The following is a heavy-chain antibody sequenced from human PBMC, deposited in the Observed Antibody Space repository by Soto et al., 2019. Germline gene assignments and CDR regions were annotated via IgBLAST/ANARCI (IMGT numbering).Heavy chain of an antibody. CDR2: INHSGST. Sequence: SETLSLTCAVYGGSFSGYYWSWIRQPPGKGLEWIGEINHSGSTNYNPSLKSRVTISVDTSKNQFSLKLSSVTAADTAVYYCARWPRLFYYYGMDVWGQGTTVTVSS. J-gene: IGHJ6*02. V-gene: IGHV4-34*01. CDR3: ARWPRLFYYYGMDV. D-gene: IGHD6-6*01. CDR1: GGSFSGYY.